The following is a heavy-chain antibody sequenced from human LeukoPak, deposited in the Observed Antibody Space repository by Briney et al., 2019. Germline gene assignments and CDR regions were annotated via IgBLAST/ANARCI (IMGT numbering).Heavy chain of an antibody. Sequence: ASVKVSCKASGYTFTSYDIIWVRQAAGQGLEWVGWMNPNSGNTGYAQKFQGRVAITRNTSISTAYMELSSLRSEDTAVYYCARAGYSGTYGNYWGQGTLVTVSS. CDR2: MNPNSGNT. D-gene: IGHD1-26*01. J-gene: IGHJ4*02. CDR1: GYTFTSYD. V-gene: IGHV1-8*03. CDR3: ARAGYSGTYGNY.